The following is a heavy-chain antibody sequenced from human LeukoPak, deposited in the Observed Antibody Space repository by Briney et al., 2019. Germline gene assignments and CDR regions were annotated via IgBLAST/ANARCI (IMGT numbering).Heavy chain of an antibody. CDR2: INPSGGST. V-gene: IGHV1-46*01. D-gene: IGHD3-3*01. Sequence: ASVKVSCKASGYTFTSYYMHWVRQAPGQGLEWMGIINPSGGSTSYAQKFQGRVTMTRDTSTSTVYMELSSLRSEDTAVYYCARDDGGITIFGVVTPHNWFDPWGQGTLVTVSS. J-gene: IGHJ5*02. CDR3: ARDDGGITIFGVVTPHNWFDP. CDR1: GYTFTSYY.